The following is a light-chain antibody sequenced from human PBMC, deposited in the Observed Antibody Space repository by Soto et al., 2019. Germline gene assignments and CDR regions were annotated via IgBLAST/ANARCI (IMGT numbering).Light chain of an antibody. J-gene: IGKJ1*01. Sequence: DIQMTQSPSTLSASVGDRFTITCRASQSISSWLEWYQQKPGKAPKLLXYDASSLESGVPSRFRGSGSGTEFTLTISSLQPDDFATYYCQQYNSYSVTFGQGTKVDIK. V-gene: IGKV1-5*01. CDR2: DAS. CDR3: QQYNSYSVT. CDR1: QSISSW.